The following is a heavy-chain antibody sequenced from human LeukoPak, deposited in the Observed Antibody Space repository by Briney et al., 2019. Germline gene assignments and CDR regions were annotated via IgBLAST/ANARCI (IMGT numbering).Heavy chain of an antibody. CDR3: ARGDSSSWFRYFQH. Sequence: ASVKVPCKASGYTFTSYGISRVRQAPGQGLEWMGWISAYNGNTNYAQKLQGRVTMTTDTSTSTAYMELRSLRSDDTAVYYCARGDSSSWFRYFQHWGQGTLVTVSS. D-gene: IGHD6-13*01. CDR1: GYTFTSYG. J-gene: IGHJ1*01. V-gene: IGHV1-18*01. CDR2: ISAYNGNT.